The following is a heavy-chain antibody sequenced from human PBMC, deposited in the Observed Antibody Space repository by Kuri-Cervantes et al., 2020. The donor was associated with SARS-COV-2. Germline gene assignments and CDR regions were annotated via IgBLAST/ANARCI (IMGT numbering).Heavy chain of an antibody. CDR3: ARDPMVTRADAFEI. CDR1: GYTFTGYY. D-gene: IGHD5-18*01. V-gene: IGHV1-2*02. Sequence: SVKVSCKASGYTFTGYYMHWVRQAPGQGLEWMGWINPNSGGTNYAQKFQGRVTMTRDTSISTAYLELSRLRSDDTAVYYCARDPMVTRADAFEIWGQGTMVTVSS. J-gene: IGHJ3*02. CDR2: INPNSGGT.